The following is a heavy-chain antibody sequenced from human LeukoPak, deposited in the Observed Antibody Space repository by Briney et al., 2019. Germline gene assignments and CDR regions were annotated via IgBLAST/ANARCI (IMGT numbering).Heavy chain of an antibody. D-gene: IGHD5-18*01. CDR2: INHSGST. CDR3: ARLADTAMVYVEY. CDR1: GGSFSGYY. Sequence: TSETLSLTCAVYGGSFSGYYWSWIRQPPGKGLEWIGEINHSGSTNYNPSLKSRVTISVDTSKNQFSLKLSSVTAADTAVYYCARLADTAMVYVEYWGQGTLVTVSS. J-gene: IGHJ4*02. V-gene: IGHV4-34*01.